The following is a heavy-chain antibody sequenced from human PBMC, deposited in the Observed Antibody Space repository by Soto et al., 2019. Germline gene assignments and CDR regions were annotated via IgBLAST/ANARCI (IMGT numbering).Heavy chain of an antibody. V-gene: IGHV3-23*01. CDR3: AKTASMTISDGFDH. Sequence: EVQVLESGGGLVQPGGSLRLSCAASGFTFSSYAMSWVRQAPGQGLEWVSAISGSGSNPYYADSVKGRFTISRDNSKNTLYLPMTSLRAEDTALYYCAKTASMTISDGFDHWGQGTLVTVSS. CDR2: ISGSGSNP. D-gene: IGHD4-17*01. J-gene: IGHJ4*02. CDR1: GFTFSSYA.